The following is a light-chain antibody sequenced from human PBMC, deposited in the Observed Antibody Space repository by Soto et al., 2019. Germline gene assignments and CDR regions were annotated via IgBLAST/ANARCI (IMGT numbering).Light chain of an antibody. Sequence: EIMFTQSPVTLCLSPRARATLSGRAIQSVGSSYLAWYQKKPGQAPRLLIYAASSRATGIPDRFSGSASGTGFTLTISRLQPEDFAVYYCQPYGISITFGTGTRLEIK. J-gene: IGKJ5*01. CDR3: QPYGISIT. CDR1: QSVGSSY. V-gene: IGKV3-20*01. CDR2: AAS.